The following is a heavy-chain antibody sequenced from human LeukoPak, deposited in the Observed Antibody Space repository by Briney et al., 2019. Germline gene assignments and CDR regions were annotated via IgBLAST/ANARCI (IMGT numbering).Heavy chain of an antibody. CDR2: ISAYNGHT. CDR3: ARDIVVVAATSPFDY. D-gene: IGHD2-15*01. Sequence: GASVKVSCKASGYTFTSYGISWVRQAPGQGLEWMGWISAYNGHTNYAQKLQGRVTMTTDTSTSTAYMELRSLRSDDTAVYYCARDIVVVAATSPFDYWGQGTLVTVSS. V-gene: IGHV1-18*01. J-gene: IGHJ4*02. CDR1: GYTFTSYG.